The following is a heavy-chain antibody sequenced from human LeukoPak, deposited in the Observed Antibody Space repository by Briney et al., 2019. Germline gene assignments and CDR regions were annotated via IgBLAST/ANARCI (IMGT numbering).Heavy chain of an antibody. Sequence: GGSLRLSCAASGFTVSSNYMSWVRQAPGKGLEWVSVIYSGGSTYYADSVKGRFTISRDNSKNTLYLQMNSLRAEDTAVYYCARASMVRGVLYYFDYWGQGTLVTVSS. CDR1: GFTVSSNY. D-gene: IGHD3-10*01. J-gene: IGHJ4*02. CDR3: ARASMVRGVLYYFDY. CDR2: IYSGGST. V-gene: IGHV3-66*01.